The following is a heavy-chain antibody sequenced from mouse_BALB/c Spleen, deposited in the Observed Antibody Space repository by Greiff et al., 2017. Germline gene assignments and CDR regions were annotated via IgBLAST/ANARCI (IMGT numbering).Heavy chain of an antibody. CDR2: ISYSGST. J-gene: IGHJ3*01. CDR3: ARRDDRNWFAY. Sequence: EVQLVESGPGLVKPSQSLSLTCTVTGYSITSDYAWNWIRQFPGNKLEWMGYISYSGSTSYNPSLKSRISITRDTSKNQFFLQLNSVTTEDTATYYCARRDDRNWFAYWGQGTLVTVSA. V-gene: IGHV3-2*02. CDR1: GYSITSDYA. D-gene: IGHD2-14*01.